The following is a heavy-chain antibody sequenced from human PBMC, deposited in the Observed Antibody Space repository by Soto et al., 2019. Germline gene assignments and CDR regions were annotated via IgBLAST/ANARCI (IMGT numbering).Heavy chain of an antibody. V-gene: IGHV1-18*01. CDR3: AREMATAAPSIDY. D-gene: IGHD6-13*01. CDR1: GVGIASCG. J-gene: IGHJ4*02. CDR2: ISAYNGNT. Sequence: TSAELSSKECGVGIASCGRCSPRHAPGQGLEWMGWISAYNGNTNYAQKLQGRVTMTTDTSTSTAYMELRSLRSDDTAVYYCAREMATAAPSIDYSGEGTLGTLYS.